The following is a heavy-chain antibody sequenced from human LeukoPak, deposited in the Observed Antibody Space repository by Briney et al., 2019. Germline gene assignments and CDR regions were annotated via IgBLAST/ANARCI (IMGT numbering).Heavy chain of an antibody. CDR3: ARDPRYCSSTSCYYDYYGMDV. CDR1: GYTFTGYY. CDR2: INPNSGDT. J-gene: IGHJ6*02. D-gene: IGHD2-2*01. V-gene: IGHV1-2*02. Sequence: ASVKVSCKASGYTFTGYYMHWVRQAPGQGLEWMGWINPNSGDTNYAQKFQGRVTMTRDTSISTAYMELSRLRSDDTAVYYCARDPRYCSSTSCYYDYYGMDVWGQGTTVTVSS.